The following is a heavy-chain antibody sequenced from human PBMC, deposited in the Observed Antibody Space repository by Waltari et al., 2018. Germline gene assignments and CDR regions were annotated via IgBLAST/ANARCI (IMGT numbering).Heavy chain of an antibody. CDR3: ARVGGGYGDLGAFDI. CDR2: INWNGGST. CDR1: VFTFDDYG. D-gene: IGHD4-17*01. Sequence: EVQLVESGGGVVRPGGSLRLSFAASVFTFDDYGLSLVRPSRGKGLEWVAGINWNGGSTGYADSVKGRFTISRDNAKNSLYLQMNSLRAEDTALYYCARVGGGYGDLGAFDIWGQGTMVTVSS. V-gene: IGHV3-20*03. J-gene: IGHJ3*02.